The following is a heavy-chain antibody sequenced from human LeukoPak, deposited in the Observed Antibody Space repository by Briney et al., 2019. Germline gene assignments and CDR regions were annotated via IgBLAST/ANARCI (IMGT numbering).Heavy chain of an antibody. CDR3: ARNYRARNYYDSSGYFGY. Sequence: GASVKVSCKASGYTFTSYAMNWVRQAPGQGLEWMGWINTNTGNPTYAQGFTGRFVFSLDTSVSTAYLQISSLKAEDTAVYYCARNYRARNYYDSSGYFGYWGQGTLVTVSS. CDR2: INTNTGNP. J-gene: IGHJ4*02. D-gene: IGHD3-22*01. V-gene: IGHV7-4-1*02. CDR1: GYTFTSYA.